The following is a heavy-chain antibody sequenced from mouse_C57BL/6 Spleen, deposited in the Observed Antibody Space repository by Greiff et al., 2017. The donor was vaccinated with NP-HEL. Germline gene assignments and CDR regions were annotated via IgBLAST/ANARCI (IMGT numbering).Heavy chain of an antibody. CDR3: AREITTVVDYFDD. Sequence: QVQLQQSGAELVKPGASVKISCKASGYAFSSYWMNWVKQRPGKGLEWIGQIYPGDGDTNYNGKFKGKATLTADKSSSTAYMQLSSLTSEDSAVYFCAREITTVVDYFDDWGQGTTLTVSS. J-gene: IGHJ2*01. CDR1: GYAFSSYW. V-gene: IGHV1-80*01. D-gene: IGHD1-1*01. CDR2: IYPGDGDT.